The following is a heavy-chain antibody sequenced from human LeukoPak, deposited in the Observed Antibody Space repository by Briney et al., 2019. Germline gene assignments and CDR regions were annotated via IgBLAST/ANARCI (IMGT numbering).Heavy chain of an antibody. D-gene: IGHD3-9*01. Sequence: PGGSLRLSCAASGFTFSDSAIHGVRRASGKGREGVGRVRNKENNYATAYAASVKGRFTISRDDSKNVAYLQMNRLKIEDTALYYCIRRLDYDILPGYYWLDPWGQGTLVTVSS. CDR2: VRNKENNYAT. V-gene: IGHV3-73*01. CDR3: IRRLDYDILPGYYWLDP. CDR1: GFTFSDSA. J-gene: IGHJ5*02.